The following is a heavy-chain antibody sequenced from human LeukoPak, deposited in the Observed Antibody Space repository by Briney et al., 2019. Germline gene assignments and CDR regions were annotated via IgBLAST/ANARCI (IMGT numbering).Heavy chain of an antibody. V-gene: IGHV1-8*01. D-gene: IGHD2-2*01. CDR3: AREATDIVVVPAATEAYYYYGMDV. Sequence: ASVKVSCKASGYTFTNYDINWVRQATGQGLEWMGWMSPNSGNTGYAQKFQGRVTMTRNTSISTAYMELSSLRSEDTAVYYCAREATDIVVVPAATEAYYYYGMDVWGQGTTVTVSS. CDR1: GYTFTNYD. CDR2: MSPNSGNT. J-gene: IGHJ6*02.